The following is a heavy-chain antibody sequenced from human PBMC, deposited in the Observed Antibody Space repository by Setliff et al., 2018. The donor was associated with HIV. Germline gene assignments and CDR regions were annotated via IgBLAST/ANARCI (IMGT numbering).Heavy chain of an antibody. D-gene: IGHD3-22*01. CDR3: ARVDMGYYYDSSGYSHFDH. V-gene: IGHV5-51*01. CDR1: GYSFPTYW. Sequence: LGESLKISCKGSGYSFPTYWIAWVRQMPGKGLEWMGVIYPDESDSRYSPSFRGQVTISADKSINTAYLQWSSLKASDTAMYYCARVDMGYYYDSSGYSHFDHWGQGTLVTVS. J-gene: IGHJ4*02. CDR2: IYPDESDS.